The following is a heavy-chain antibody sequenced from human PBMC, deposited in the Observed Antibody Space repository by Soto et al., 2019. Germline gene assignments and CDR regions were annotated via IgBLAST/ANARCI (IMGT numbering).Heavy chain of an antibody. V-gene: IGHV3-21*01. CDR1: GFTFSSYS. J-gene: IGHJ5*02. Sequence: GGSLRLSCAASGFTFSSYSMSWVRQAPGKGLEWVSHISGTSVYIHYADSVKGRFTISRDNAKNSVYLQMDSLRVEDTAVYYCAREGALKPFSSWGQGALVTVSS. CDR3: AREGALKPFSS. CDR2: ISGTSVYI.